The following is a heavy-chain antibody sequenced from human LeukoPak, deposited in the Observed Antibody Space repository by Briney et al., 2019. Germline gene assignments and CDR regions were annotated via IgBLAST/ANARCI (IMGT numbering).Heavy chain of an antibody. CDR1: GGSISSSSHY. J-gene: IGHJ4*02. CDR2: IYYSGST. V-gene: IGHV4-31*02. Sequence: PSETLSLTCTASGGSISSSSHYWGWIRQPPGKGLEWIGYIYYSGSTYYDPSLKSRVTISVDTSKNQFSLKLSSVTAADTAVYYCARSVGAARPLDYWGQGTLVTVSS. D-gene: IGHD6-6*01. CDR3: ARSVGAARPLDY.